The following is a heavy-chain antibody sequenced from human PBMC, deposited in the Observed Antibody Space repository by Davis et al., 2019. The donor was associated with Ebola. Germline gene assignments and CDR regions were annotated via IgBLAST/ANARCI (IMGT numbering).Heavy chain of an antibody. CDR1: GYFISSGYY. Sequence: PSETLSLTCAVSGYFISSGYYWTWIRQPAGKGLEWIGRVYSSGTANCKPSLKSRVTMSVDTSKNQFSLKLSSVTAADTAVYYCAREKAYYNNGLDVWGQGTTVTVSS. J-gene: IGHJ6*02. CDR2: VYSSGTA. V-gene: IGHV4-4*07. CDR3: AREKAYYNNGLDV.